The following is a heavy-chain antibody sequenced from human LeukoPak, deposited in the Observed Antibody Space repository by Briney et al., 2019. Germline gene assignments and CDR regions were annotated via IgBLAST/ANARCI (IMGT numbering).Heavy chain of an antibody. CDR2: ISSSGSTI. CDR3: ARDEGQEASWSGEHLDY. J-gene: IGHJ4*01. V-gene: IGHV3-48*03. Sequence: PGGSLRLTCAASGFTFSNYEMNWVRQAPGKGLEWVSYISSSGSTIYYADSVKGRFTISRDNAKNSLYLQMNSLRAEDTAVCYCARDEGQEASWSGEHLDYWGQGTLVTVSS. D-gene: IGHD3-10*01. CDR1: GFTFSNYE.